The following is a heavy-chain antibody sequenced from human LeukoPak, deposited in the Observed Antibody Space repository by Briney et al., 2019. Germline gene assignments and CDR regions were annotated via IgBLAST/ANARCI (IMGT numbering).Heavy chain of an antibody. Sequence: PGGSLRLSCAASGFSFSSYAMTWVRQAPGKGLEWVAVISYDGSNKYYADSVKGRFTISRDNSKNTLYLQMNGLRAEDTAVYYCARDLGAAAALFDYWGQGTLVTVSS. CDR2: ISYDGSNK. J-gene: IGHJ4*02. CDR3: ARDLGAAAALFDY. D-gene: IGHD6-13*01. V-gene: IGHV3-30*04. CDR1: GFSFSSYA.